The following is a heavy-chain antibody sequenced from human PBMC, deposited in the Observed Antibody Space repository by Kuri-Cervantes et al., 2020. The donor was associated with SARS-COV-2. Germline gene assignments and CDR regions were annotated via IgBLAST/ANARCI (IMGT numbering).Heavy chain of an antibody. CDR1: GGSFSDYY. Sequence: GSLRLSCAVYGGSFSDYYWSWVRQPPGKGLEWIGEINHSGSTNYNPSLKSRVTISVDTSKNQFSLKLSSVTAADTAVYYCAREWGLGYCSSTSCYGMDVWGKGTTVTVSS. CDR3: AREWGLGYCSSTSCYGMDV. D-gene: IGHD2-2*01. J-gene: IGHJ6*04. V-gene: IGHV4-34*01. CDR2: INHSGST.